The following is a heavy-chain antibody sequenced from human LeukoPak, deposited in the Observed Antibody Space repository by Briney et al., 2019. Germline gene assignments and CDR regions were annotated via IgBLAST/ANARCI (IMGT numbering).Heavy chain of an antibody. D-gene: IGHD3-3*01. V-gene: IGHV4-4*07. Sequence: SETLSLTCTVSGGSISSYYWSWIRQPAGKGLEWIGRIYTSGSTNYNPSLKSRVTMSVDTSKNQFSLKLSSVTAADTAVYYCARDVDSRTTIFGVVGYFDLWGRGTLVTVSS. CDR1: GGSISSYY. J-gene: IGHJ2*01. CDR2: IYTSGST. CDR3: ARDVDSRTTIFGVVGYFDL.